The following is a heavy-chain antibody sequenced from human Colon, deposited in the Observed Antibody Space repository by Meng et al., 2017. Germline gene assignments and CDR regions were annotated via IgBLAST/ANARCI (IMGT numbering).Heavy chain of an antibody. D-gene: IGHD4-17*01. Sequence: GESLKISCAASEFDFDIYWMSWVRQAPGKGLEWVATANQDASDQYYVDSVKGRFTISRDNAKKSLYLQMNRLRVEDTAVYYCARGVYGDKFFDYWGRGTVVTVSS. CDR1: EFDFDIYW. J-gene: IGHJ4*02. CDR2: ANQDASDQ. V-gene: IGHV3-7*04. CDR3: ARGVYGDKFFDY.